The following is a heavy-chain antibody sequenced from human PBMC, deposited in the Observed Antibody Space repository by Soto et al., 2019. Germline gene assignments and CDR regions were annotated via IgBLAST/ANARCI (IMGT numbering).Heavy chain of an antibody. CDR2: ISAYNGNT. CDR1: GYTFTSYG. Sequence: GASVKVSCKASGYTFTSYGISWVRQAPGQGLEWMGWISAYNGNTNYAQKLQGRVTMTTDTSTSTAYMELRSLRSDDTAVYYCARVPDYGDYGDAFDIWGQGTMVTVSS. D-gene: IGHD4-17*01. J-gene: IGHJ3*02. CDR3: ARVPDYGDYGDAFDI. V-gene: IGHV1-18*01.